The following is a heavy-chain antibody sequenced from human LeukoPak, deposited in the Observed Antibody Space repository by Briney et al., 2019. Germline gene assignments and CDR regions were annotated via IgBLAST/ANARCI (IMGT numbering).Heavy chain of an antibody. Sequence: PGGSLRLSCAASGFNFSSYGMSWVRQAPGKGLEWVSGISGSGGSTYYADSVKGRFAISRDNSKNTLFLQMNSLRAEDTAVYFCAKCIYDIVTAARYYYMDVWGKGTSVTISS. J-gene: IGHJ6*03. CDR1: GFNFSSYG. CDR2: ISGSGGST. D-gene: IGHD2-2*01. V-gene: IGHV3-23*01. CDR3: AKCIYDIVTAARYYYMDV.